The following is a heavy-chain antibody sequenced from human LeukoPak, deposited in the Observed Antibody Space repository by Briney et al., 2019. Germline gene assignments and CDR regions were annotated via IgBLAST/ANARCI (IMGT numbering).Heavy chain of an antibody. CDR3: ATSRDGWFDP. Sequence: SQTLSLTCTVSGGSISSGDYHWSWSRQPPGKGLEWIGYIRYSGTTYYSPSLKSRVTISVDMSKNQFSLKLTSVTAADTAVYYCATSRDGWFDPWGQGTLVTVSS. CDR1: GGSISSGDYH. J-gene: IGHJ5*02. V-gene: IGHV4-30-4*01. CDR2: IRYSGTT.